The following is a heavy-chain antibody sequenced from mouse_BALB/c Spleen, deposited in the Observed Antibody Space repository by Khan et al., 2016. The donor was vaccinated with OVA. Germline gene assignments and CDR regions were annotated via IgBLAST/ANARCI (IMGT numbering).Heavy chain of an antibody. CDR1: GYTFTSYT. CDR2: INPTDIYT. Sequence: QVQLQQPGAELARPGASVKMSCKASGYTFTSYTIHWVKQRPGQGLEWIGYINPTDIYTNYNQKFRDKATLTADKSSSTAYMQLSSLTSEDSAVYYCSRVGPYHGSAGDGFAYWGQGTLVTVSA. J-gene: IGHJ3*01. V-gene: IGHV1-4*01. CDR3: SRVGPYHGSAGDGFAY. D-gene: IGHD2-10*01.